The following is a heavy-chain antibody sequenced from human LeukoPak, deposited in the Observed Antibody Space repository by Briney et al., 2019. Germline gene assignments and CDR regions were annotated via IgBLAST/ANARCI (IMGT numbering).Heavy chain of an antibody. CDR3: ARDQERSLLWFGEWFYYYYYYMDV. V-gene: IGHV4-59*01. CDR2: IYYSGST. J-gene: IGHJ6*03. D-gene: IGHD3-10*01. CDR1: GGSISSYY. Sequence: SETLSLTCTVSGGSISSYYWSWIRQPPGKGLEWIGYIYYSGSTNYNPSLKSRVTISVDTSKNQFSLKLSSVTAADTAVYYCARDQERSLLWFGEWFYYYYYYMDVWGKGTTVTVSS.